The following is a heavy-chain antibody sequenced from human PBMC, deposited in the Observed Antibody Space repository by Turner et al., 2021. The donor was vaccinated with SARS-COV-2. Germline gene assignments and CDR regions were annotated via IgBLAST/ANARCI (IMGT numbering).Heavy chain of an antibody. CDR2: IIPIFCTA. J-gene: IGHJ4*02. Sequence: QVQLVQSGAEVKKPGASVTVSCKASGYTFTGYYMHWVRQAPGQGLEWMGWIIPIFCTANYAQKFQGRVTITADESTSTAYMELSSLRSEDTAVYYCARDLGYSGYGASPYFDYWGQGTLVTVSS. D-gene: IGHD5-12*01. CDR1: GYTFTGYY. CDR3: ARDLGYSGYGASPYFDY. V-gene: IGHV1-69*01.